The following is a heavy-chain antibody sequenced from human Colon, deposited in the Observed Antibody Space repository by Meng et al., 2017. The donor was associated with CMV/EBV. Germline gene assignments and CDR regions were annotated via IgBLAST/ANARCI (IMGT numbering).Heavy chain of an antibody. CDR2: IDPKSGGT. J-gene: IGHJ4*02. CDR1: GYTFTDYY. CDR3: ARSEFWNSFYKHIDFDS. Sequence: GESLKISCKSSGYTFTDYYIHWVRQAPGQGLEWMGWIDPKSGGTKYPQAFQGRVTMSSDTSMTTAYLDISGLRSDDTAIYYCARSEFWNSFYKHIDFDSWGQGTLVTVSS. D-gene: IGHD3/OR15-3a*01. V-gene: IGHV1-2*02.